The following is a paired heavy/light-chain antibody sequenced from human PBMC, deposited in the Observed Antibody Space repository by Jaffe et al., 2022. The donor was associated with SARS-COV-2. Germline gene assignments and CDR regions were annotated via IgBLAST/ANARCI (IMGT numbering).Light chain of an antibody. CDR1: KLDDKH. CDR2: LNT. CDR3: QVWDSSTAV. J-gene: IGLJ3*02. V-gene: IGLV3-1*01. Sequence: SYELTQPPSVSVSPGQTVSITCSGDKLDDKHVCWYQQKAGQSPLLVIYLNTRRPSGLPERFSGSNSGNTATLTISGTQAMDEADYYCQVWDSSTAVFGGGTKLTVL.
Heavy chain of an antibody. CDR2: IKNNADGGTI. J-gene: IGHJ4*02. D-gene: IGHD6-25*01. CDR3: ITVKGQRLGRGFAARGPTVYYLDH. Sequence: EVQLLESGGGLVKPGGSLRLSCAASGFTFTDAWMSWVRQAPGKGLEWVGRIKNNADGGTIDYAAPVKGRFTISRDDSKNTLYLQMNSLTSEDTGVYYCITVKGQRLGRGFAARGPTVYYLDHWGQGTLVTVSS. CDR1: GFTFTDAW. V-gene: IGHV3-15*01.